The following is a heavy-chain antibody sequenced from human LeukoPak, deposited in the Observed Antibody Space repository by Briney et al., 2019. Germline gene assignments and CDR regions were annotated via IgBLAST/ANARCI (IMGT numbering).Heavy chain of an antibody. CDR2: IYTRGST. D-gene: IGHD3-3*01. Sequence: SETLSLTCTVSGGSISSYYRSWIRQPAGKGLEWIGRIYTRGSTNYNPSLKSRVTMSVDTSKNQFSLKLSSVTAADTAVYYCARDSYYDFWSLDYWGQGILVTVSS. CDR3: ARDSYYDFWSLDY. CDR1: GGSISSYY. V-gene: IGHV4-4*07. J-gene: IGHJ4*02.